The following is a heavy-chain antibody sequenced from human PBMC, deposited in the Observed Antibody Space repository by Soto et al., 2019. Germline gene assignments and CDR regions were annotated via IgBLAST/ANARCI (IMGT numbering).Heavy chain of an antibody. CDR1: GFSLSTSGVG. CDR2: IYWDDDK. CDR3: AHHPYYGLAPYSFDY. J-gene: IGHJ4*02. V-gene: IGHV2-5*02. D-gene: IGHD3-10*01. Sequence: QITLKESGPPLVQPTQTLTLTCTFSGFSLSTSGVGVGWIRQPPGKALEWLAVIYWDDDKRSSSSLKSRLTTPKDTSKNQVVLTMTNMDPVDTATYYCAHHPYYGLAPYSFDYWGQGILVTVSS.